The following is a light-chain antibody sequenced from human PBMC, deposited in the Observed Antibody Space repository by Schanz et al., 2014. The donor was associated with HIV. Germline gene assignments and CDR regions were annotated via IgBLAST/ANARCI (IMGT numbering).Light chain of an antibody. Sequence: EIVLTQSPGILSLSPGETATVSCRASQRVSSSYFPWYQQQPGQGPRLVIFGASSRATGIPDRFSGSGSGTDFTLTISRLEPEDFGVYYCQQYGSSSPISFGGGTKVEI. V-gene: IGKV3-20*01. J-gene: IGKJ4*01. CDR3: QQYGSSSPIS. CDR1: QRVSSSY. CDR2: GAS.